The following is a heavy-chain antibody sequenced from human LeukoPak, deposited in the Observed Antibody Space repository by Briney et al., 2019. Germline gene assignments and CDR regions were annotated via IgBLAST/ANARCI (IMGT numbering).Heavy chain of an antibody. V-gene: IGHV3-7*05. CDR2: KEDGSEK. CDR3: AIAAVRGQNPPDY. J-gene: IGHJ4*02. CDR1: GFTFSRYR. Sequence: PGGSLRLSCAASGFTFSRYRMSWVRQAPGKGLEWVAIKEDGSEKYYVDSVKGRFTISRDNAKNSLYLQMNSLRAEDTAVYYCAIAAVRGQNPPDYWGQGTLVTVSS. D-gene: IGHD3-10*01.